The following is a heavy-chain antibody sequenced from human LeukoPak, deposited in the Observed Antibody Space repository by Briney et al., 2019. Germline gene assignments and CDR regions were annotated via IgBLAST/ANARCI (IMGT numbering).Heavy chain of an antibody. D-gene: IGHD3-22*01. CDR2: ISYDGSNK. V-gene: IGHV3-30*18. Sequence: GGSLRLSCAASGFTFSSYGMSWVRQAPGKGLEWVAVISYDGSNKYYADSVKGRFTISRDNSKNTLYLQMNSLRAEDTAVYYCAKDLSFIYYDSSGYDYWGQGTLVTVSS. CDR3: AKDLSFIYYDSSGYDY. CDR1: GFTFSSYG. J-gene: IGHJ4*02.